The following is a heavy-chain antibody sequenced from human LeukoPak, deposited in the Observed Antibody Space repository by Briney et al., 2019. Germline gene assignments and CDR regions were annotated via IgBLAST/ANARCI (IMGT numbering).Heavy chain of an antibody. CDR2: FYHSERT. CDR1: GYSISSGYF. J-gene: IGHJ4*02. CDR3: ARDLDFVIVPSAIGY. Sequence: SETLSLTCTVSGYSISSGYFWGWMRQPPGKGLEWIGSFYHSERTYYNPSLKSRVTMSVDTSKNQFSLTLTSVTAADTAIYYCARDLDFVIVPSAIGYWGQGTLVTVSS. V-gene: IGHV4-38-2*02. D-gene: IGHD2-2*01.